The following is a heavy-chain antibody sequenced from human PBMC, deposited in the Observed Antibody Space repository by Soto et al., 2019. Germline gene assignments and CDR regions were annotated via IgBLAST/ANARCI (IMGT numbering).Heavy chain of an antibody. Sequence: EVQLVESGGGLVQPGGSLRLSCAASGFTFNTYWMHWVRQAPGQGLVWVSGLNSDGSITTYADSVKGRFTISRDNSRNTLYLQMNSLRADDSAAYYCAKWHTYYYDSRGFSGFDCWGRGTLVTVSS. CDR2: LNSDGSIT. V-gene: IGHV3-74*01. J-gene: IGHJ4*02. CDR3: AKWHTYYYDSRGFSGFDC. D-gene: IGHD3-22*01. CDR1: GFTFNTYW.